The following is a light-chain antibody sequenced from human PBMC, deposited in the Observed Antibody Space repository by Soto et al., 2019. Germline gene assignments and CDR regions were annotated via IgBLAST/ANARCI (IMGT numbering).Light chain of an antibody. J-gene: IGKJ4*01. CDR3: QQYYSTPLT. CDR1: KTVVYSSNNKNY. Sequence: DIVMTQSPDSLAVSLGERATINCKSSKTVVYSSNNKNYLAWYQQKPGQPPKLLIYWASTRQSGVPDRFSGSGSGTDFTLTISSLQAEDVAVYYCQQYYSTPLTFGGGIKVELK. CDR2: WAS. V-gene: IGKV4-1*01.